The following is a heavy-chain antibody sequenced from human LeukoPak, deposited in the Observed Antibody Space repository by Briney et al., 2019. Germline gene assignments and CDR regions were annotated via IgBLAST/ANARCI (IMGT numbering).Heavy chain of an antibody. V-gene: IGHV4-39*07. D-gene: IGHD6-13*01. Sequence: SETLSLTCTVSGASINTDNYWGWIRQSPGKGLELIGSVHFSGATHYNPSLKSRVTISVDTSKNQFSLKLSSVTAADTAVYYCARAARGSWYGIDYWGQGTLVTVSS. CDR1: GASINTDNY. CDR2: VHFSGAT. J-gene: IGHJ4*02. CDR3: ARAARGSWYGIDY.